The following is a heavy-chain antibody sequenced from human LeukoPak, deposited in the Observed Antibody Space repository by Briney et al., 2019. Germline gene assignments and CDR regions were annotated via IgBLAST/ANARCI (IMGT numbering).Heavy chain of an antibody. CDR1: GYTFTGYY. CDR3: ARVGRHDYYYGMDV. J-gene: IGHJ6*02. CDR2: INPNSGGA. Sequence: GASVKVSCKASGYTFTGYYMHWVRQAPGQGLEWMGWINPNSGGANYAQKFQGRVTMTRDTSISTAYMELSRLRSDDTAVYYCARVGRHDYYYGMDVWGQGTTVTVSS. V-gene: IGHV1-2*02.